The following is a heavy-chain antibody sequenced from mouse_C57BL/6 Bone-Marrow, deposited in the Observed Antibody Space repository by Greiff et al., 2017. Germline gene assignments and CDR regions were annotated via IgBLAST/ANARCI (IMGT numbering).Heavy chain of an antibody. CDR3: ARGGRNRYFDV. Sequence: QVQLKQPGAELVKPGASVKLSCKASGYTFTSYWMHWVKQRPGQGLEWIGMIPPNSGSTNYNEKFKSKATLTVDKSSSTAYMQLSSLTSEYSAVYYCARGGRNRYFDVWGTGTTVTVSS. D-gene: IGHD3-3*01. J-gene: IGHJ1*03. V-gene: IGHV1-64*01. CDR2: IPPNSGST. CDR1: GYTFTSYW.